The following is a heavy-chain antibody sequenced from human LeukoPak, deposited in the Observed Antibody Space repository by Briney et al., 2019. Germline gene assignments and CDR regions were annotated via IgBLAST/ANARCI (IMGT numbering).Heavy chain of an antibody. V-gene: IGHV1-46*01. Sequence: SVKVSCKASGYTFTGYYMHWVRQAPGQGLEWMGIINPSGGSTSYAQKFQGRVTMTRDMSTSTVYMELSSLRSEDTAVYYCARAVTSEGFDYWGQGTLVTVSS. D-gene: IGHD4-17*01. CDR2: INPSGGST. J-gene: IGHJ4*02. CDR3: ARAVTSEGFDY. CDR1: GYTFTGYY.